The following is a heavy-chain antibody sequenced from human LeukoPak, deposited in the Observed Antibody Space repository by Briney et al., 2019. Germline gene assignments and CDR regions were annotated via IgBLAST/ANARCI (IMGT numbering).Heavy chain of an antibody. CDR2: ITSSSSYL. Sequence: GGSLRLSCAASGFTFSSYSMNWVRQAPGKGLEWVSSITSSSSYLYYADSVKGRFTISRDNAKNALYLQMNSLRAEDTAVYYCARDGDDSTEGYFDYWGQGTLVTVSS. CDR1: GFTFSSYS. CDR3: ARDGDDSTEGYFDY. J-gene: IGHJ4*02. D-gene: IGHD3-22*01. V-gene: IGHV3-21*01.